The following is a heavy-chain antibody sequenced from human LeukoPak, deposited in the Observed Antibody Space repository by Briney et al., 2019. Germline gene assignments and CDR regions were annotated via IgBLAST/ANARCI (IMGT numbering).Heavy chain of an antibody. CDR2: INPDGNKK. V-gene: IGHV3-7*01. J-gene: IGHJ4*02. CDR1: GFTFSGYP. Sequence: GSLRLSCAASGFTFSGYPIHWVRQAPGKGLEWVASINPDGNKKYSADSVKGRFTISRDNAENSLYLQMNSLRVEDTAFYYCARDLAYSRLDYWGQGMLVTVSS. D-gene: IGHD5-18*01. CDR3: ARDLAYSRLDY.